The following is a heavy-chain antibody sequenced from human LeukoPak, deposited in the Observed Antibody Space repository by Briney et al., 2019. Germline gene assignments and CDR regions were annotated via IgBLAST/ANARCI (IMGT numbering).Heavy chain of an antibody. CDR1: GFTFSNAW. Sequence: TGGSLRLSCAASGFTFSNAWMSWVRQAPGKGLEWVANIKQDGSEKHYLDSVKGRFTISRDNAKNSLFLQMNSLRAEDTAVYYCASYSSSRGDIEYWGQGTLVTVSS. CDR3: ASYSSSRGDIEY. D-gene: IGHD3-10*01. CDR2: IKQDGSEK. J-gene: IGHJ4*02. V-gene: IGHV3-7*02.